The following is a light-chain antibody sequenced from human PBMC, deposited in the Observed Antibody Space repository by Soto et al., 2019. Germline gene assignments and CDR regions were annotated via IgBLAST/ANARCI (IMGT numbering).Light chain of an antibody. V-gene: IGKV3-15*01. CDR3: QQYNNWPRT. J-gene: IGKJ1*01. CDR2: GSS. Sequence: EIVMTQSPATGAVSPGDRATRSCRASRTVHSNVAWYQHKPGQAPRLLIYGSSFRATGVPARFSGSGFGTDFTLTISSLQSEDFVVYYCQQYNNWPRTFGQGTKVDNK. CDR1: RTVHSN.